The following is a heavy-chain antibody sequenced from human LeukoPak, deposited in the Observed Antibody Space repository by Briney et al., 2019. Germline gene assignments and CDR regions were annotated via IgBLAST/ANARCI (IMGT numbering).Heavy chain of an antibody. CDR3: ARGAYSSSYWFDP. Sequence: PSETLSLTCSVSGGSISSSNYYWSWIRQPPGKGLEWIGEINHSGSTNYNPSLKSRVTISVDTSKNQFSLKLSSVTAADTAVYYCARGAYSSSYWFDPWGQGTLVTVSS. CDR2: INHSGST. J-gene: IGHJ5*02. D-gene: IGHD6-6*01. CDR1: GGSISSSNYY. V-gene: IGHV4-39*07.